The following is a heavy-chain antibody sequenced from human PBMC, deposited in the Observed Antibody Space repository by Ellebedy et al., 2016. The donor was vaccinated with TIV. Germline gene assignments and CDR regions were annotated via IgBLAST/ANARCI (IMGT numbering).Heavy chain of an antibody. CDR1: GGSISSGNW. CDR2: ISHSGHT. Sequence: SETLSLXXAVSGGSISSGNWWSWVRQSPGRGLEWIGEISHSGHTNYNPSLTSRVTISVDMPKNQFYLNLSSVTAADTAVYYCAREQPYCLEYWGQGTLVTVSS. V-gene: IGHV4-4*02. D-gene: IGHD2-21*02. CDR3: AREQPYCLEY. J-gene: IGHJ4*02.